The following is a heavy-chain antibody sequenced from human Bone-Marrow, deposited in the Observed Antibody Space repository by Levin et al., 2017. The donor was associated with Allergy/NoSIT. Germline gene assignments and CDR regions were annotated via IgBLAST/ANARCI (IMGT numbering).Heavy chain of an antibody. D-gene: IGHD5-12*01. Sequence: PSETLSLTCAVYGGSFSGYYWTWIRQPPGKGLEWIGEINHSGATNYNPSLKSRVTISVDTSKNQFSLRLSSVTAADTAVYYCASSRGYSGNAWAYYFDYWGQGALVTVSS. CDR3: ASSRGYSGNAWAYYFDY. J-gene: IGHJ4*02. CDR2: INHSGAT. V-gene: IGHV4-34*01. CDR1: GGSFSGYY.